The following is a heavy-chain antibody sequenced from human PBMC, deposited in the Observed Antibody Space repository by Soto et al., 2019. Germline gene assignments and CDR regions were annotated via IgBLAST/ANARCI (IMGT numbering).Heavy chain of an antibody. Sequence: QVQLVQSGAEVKKPGASVKVSCKASGYTFTSYGISWVRQAPGQGLEWMGWISAYNGNTNYAQKLQGRVTMTTDTSTSTAYMELRSLRSDDTAVYYCEGGEDYYGSGSYYQRNGMDVWGQGTTVTVSS. CDR3: EGGEDYYGSGSYYQRNGMDV. CDR1: GYTFTSYG. D-gene: IGHD3-10*01. V-gene: IGHV1-18*01. J-gene: IGHJ6*02. CDR2: ISAYNGNT.